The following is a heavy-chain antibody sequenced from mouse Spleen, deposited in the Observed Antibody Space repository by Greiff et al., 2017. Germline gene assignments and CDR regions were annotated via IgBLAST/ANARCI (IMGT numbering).Heavy chain of an antibody. CDR2: IRLKSDNYAT. CDR1: GFTFSNYW. D-gene: IGHD2-1*01. Sequence: LQQSGGGLVQPGGSMKLSCVASGFTFSNYWMNWVRQSPEKGLEWVAQIRLKSDNYATHYAESVKGRFTISRDDSKRSVYLQMNNLRARDTGNYYVTDFDYWGQGTTLTVSS. J-gene: IGHJ2*01. V-gene: IGHV6-3*01. CDR3: TDFDY.